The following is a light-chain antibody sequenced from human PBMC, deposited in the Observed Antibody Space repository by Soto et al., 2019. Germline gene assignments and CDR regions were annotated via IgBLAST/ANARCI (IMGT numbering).Light chain of an antibody. CDR2: AAS. Sequence: AIRMTQSPSSFSASTGDRVTITCRASQGISSYLAWYQQKPGKAPKLLIYAASTLQSGVPSRFSGSGSGTDFTLTISCLQSEYFATYYCPQYYSYPLTFGQGTKVDIK. J-gene: IGKJ1*01. CDR1: QGISSY. CDR3: PQYYSYPLT. V-gene: IGKV1-8*01.